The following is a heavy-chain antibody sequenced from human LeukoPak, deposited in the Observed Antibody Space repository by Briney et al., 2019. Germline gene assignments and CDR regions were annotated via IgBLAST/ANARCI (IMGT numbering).Heavy chain of an antibody. J-gene: IGHJ3*02. CDR2: IKQDGSEK. D-gene: IGHD4/OR15-4a*01. CDR1: GFPFSSHW. Sequence: PGGSPRLSCAASGFPFSSHWMTWVRPAPGKGLGGGANIKQDGSEKNLVDFVKGRFTIFRDNDKNSLYLQMNSLRAEDTAVYYCARYITRIDSGGGGTDAFDMWGQGTMVSVSS. V-gene: IGHV3-7*01. CDR3: ARYITRIDSGGGGTDAFDM.